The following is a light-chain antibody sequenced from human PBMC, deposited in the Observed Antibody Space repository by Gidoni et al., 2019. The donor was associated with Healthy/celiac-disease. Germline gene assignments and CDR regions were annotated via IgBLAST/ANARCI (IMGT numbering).Light chain of an antibody. CDR1: QSISSY. CDR3: QQSYSTPST. V-gene: IGKV1-39*01. CDR2: AAS. Sequence: DSQMTQSPSSLSASVGDRVTITCRASQSISSYLNWYQQKPGKAPKLLIYAASSLQSGVPSRFSGSGSGTDFTLTISSLPPEDFATYYCQQSYSTPSTFGQGTKVEIK. J-gene: IGKJ1*01.